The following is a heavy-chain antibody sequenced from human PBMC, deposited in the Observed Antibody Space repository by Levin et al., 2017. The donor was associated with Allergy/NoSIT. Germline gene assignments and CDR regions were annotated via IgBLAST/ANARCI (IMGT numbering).Heavy chain of an antibody. CDR1: GFSLSTNKLG. V-gene: IGHV2-5*02. Sequence: SGPTLVKPTQTLTLTCSFSGFSLSTNKLGVGWFRQPPGKALEWLALIYWDDAELYSPSLQSRPTIAKDTSKNQVVLTMTNMDPADTATYYCARRTWRYYGRGGYPLFDPWGQGTLVTVSS. CDR3: ARRTWRYYGRGGYPLFDP. CDR2: IYWDDAE. J-gene: IGHJ5*02. D-gene: IGHD3-22*01.